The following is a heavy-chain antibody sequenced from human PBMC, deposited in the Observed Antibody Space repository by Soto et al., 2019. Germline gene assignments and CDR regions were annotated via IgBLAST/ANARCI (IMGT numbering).Heavy chain of an antibody. D-gene: IGHD3-16*01. CDR3: ARAQSRPGWGYFDY. V-gene: IGHV3-74*01. Sequence: EVQLVESGGGLVQPGGSLRLSCAASGFTFSSYWMHWFRQAPGKGLVWVSRINSDGSSTSYADSVKGRFTISRDNAKNTLYLQMNSLRAEDTAVYYCARAQSRPGWGYFDYWGQGTLVTVSS. CDR2: INSDGSST. CDR1: GFTFSSYW. J-gene: IGHJ4*02.